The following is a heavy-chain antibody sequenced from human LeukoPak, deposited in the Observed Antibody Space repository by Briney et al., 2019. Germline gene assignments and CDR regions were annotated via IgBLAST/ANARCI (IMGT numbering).Heavy chain of an antibody. CDR1: GYTFTGYY. V-gene: IGHV1-46*01. CDR2: INPSGGST. Sequence: ASVKVSCKASGYTFTGYYMHWVRQAPGQGLEWMGIINPSGGSTSYAQKFQGRVTMTRDMSTSTVYMELSSLRSEDTAVYYCARDRYSGSPWDYWGQGTLVTVSS. D-gene: IGHD1-26*01. CDR3: ARDRYSGSPWDY. J-gene: IGHJ4*02.